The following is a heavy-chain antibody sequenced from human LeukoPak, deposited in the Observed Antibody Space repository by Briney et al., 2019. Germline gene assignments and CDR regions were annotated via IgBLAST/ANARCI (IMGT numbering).Heavy chain of an antibody. CDR3: ARVMGDYYDSSGYYRRSDVFDI. J-gene: IGHJ3*02. Sequence: PSETLSLTCTVSRYSISIGYYWGWIRQPPGKGLEWIGSIYHSGSTNYNPSLKSRVTMSLDTSKNQFSLKLSSVTAADTAVYYCARVMGDYYDSSGYYRRSDVFDIWGQGTMLIVSS. D-gene: IGHD3-22*01. V-gene: IGHV4-38-2*02. CDR2: IYHSGST. CDR1: RYSISIGYY.